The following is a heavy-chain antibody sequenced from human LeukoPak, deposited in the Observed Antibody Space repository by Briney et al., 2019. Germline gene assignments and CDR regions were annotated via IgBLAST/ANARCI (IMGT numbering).Heavy chain of an antibody. D-gene: IGHD4-11*01. Sequence: GRSLRLSCAASGFSFSDYGMHWVRQAPGEGLEWVGVIYNDGSNHYYADSVQGRFTISRDNSRNTLYLQMNSLRVEDTAVYYCAKDGSGPHYSLLDTWGQGTLVIVSS. CDR1: GFSFSDYG. CDR3: AKDGSGPHYSLLDT. V-gene: IGHV3-33*06. J-gene: IGHJ5*02. CDR2: IYNDGSNH.